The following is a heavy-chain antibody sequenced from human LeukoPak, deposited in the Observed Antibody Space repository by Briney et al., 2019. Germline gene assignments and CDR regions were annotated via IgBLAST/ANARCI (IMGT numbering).Heavy chain of an antibody. V-gene: IGHV4-38-2*02. CDR2: IFYTGST. CDR3: VRGRSISDR. CDR1: GYSISSGYY. D-gene: IGHD2/OR15-2a*01. Sequence: PSETLSLTCTVSGYSISSGYYWGWIRQPPGGGLEWIGSIFYTGSTNYNPSLKSRVTLSVDTSKNHFSLNLSSVTAADTAVYYCVRGRSISDRWGQGIPATVSS. J-gene: IGHJ5*02.